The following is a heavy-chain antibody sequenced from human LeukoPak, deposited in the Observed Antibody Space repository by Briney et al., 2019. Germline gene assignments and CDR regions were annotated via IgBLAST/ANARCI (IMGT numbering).Heavy chain of an antibody. CDR2: IIPIFGTA. CDR3: ATRGYSYGYYFDY. Sequence: SVKVSCKASGGTFSSYAISWVRQAPGQGLEWMGGIIPIFGTANYAQKFQGRVTITADESTSTAYMELGSLRSEDTAVYYCATRGYSYGYYFDYWGQGTLVTVSS. CDR1: GGTFSSYA. V-gene: IGHV1-69*13. D-gene: IGHD5-18*01. J-gene: IGHJ4*02.